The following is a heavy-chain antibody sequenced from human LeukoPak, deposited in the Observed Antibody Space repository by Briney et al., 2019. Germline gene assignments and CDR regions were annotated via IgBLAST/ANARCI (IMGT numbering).Heavy chain of an antibody. D-gene: IGHD5-18*01. CDR1: GGSISGYY. CDR3: ARVQLGYTYGIFDY. CDR2: IYSSGSS. V-gene: IGHV4-59*01. J-gene: IGHJ4*02. Sequence: SETLSLTCTVSGGSISGYYWSWIRQPPGKGLEWIGHIYSSGSSNYNNPSLKSRVTISVDTSKNQFSLKLSSVTAADTAVYYCARVQLGYTYGIFDYWGQGTLVTVSS.